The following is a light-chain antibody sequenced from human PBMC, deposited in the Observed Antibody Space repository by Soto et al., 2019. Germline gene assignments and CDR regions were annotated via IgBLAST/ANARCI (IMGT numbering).Light chain of an antibody. CDR3: AAWDDSLIYV. V-gene: IGLV1-44*01. J-gene: IGLJ1*01. CDR2: SNT. Sequence: QSVLTQPPSASGTPGQRVNISCSGSSSTIGSNTVNWYQQLPGTAPKLLVFSNTQRPSGVPDRFSGSKSGTSASLAISGLQYEDEADYYCAAWDDSLIYVFGTGTKVTVL. CDR1: SSTIGSNT.